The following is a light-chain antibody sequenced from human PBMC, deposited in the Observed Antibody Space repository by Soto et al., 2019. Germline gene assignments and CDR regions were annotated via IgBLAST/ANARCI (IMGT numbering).Light chain of an antibody. CDR2: EGS. J-gene: IGLJ2*01. Sequence: QSALTQPASVSGSPGQSITISCTGTSSDVGSYNLVSWYQQHPGKAPKLMIYEGSKRPSGVSNRFSGSKSGNTASLTISGLQAEDEADYYCCSYAGSKDVVFGVGTQLTVL. CDR3: CSYAGSKDVV. CDR1: SSDVGSYNL. V-gene: IGLV2-23*01.